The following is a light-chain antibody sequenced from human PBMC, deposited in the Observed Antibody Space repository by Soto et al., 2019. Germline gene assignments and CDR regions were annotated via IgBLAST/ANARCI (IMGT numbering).Light chain of an antibody. CDR3: SSYTTGSTHVI. V-gene: IGLV2-14*01. Sequence: QSALTQPASMSGSPGQSITISCTGTSRDIGGYHYVSWYQQHPGKAPKLMIYEVSNRPSGVSNRFSGSKSGNTASLTISGLQAEDEADYYCSSYTTGSTHVIFGGGTQLTVL. CDR1: SRDIGGYHY. CDR2: EVS. J-gene: IGLJ2*01.